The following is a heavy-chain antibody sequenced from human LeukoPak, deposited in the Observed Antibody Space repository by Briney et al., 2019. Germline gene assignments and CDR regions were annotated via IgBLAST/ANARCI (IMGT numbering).Heavy chain of an antibody. CDR3: ARVEWELLGAHL. Sequence: SETLSLTCSVSGGSIRSHYWSWIRQPPGKRPEWIGHVFFTGSTTYNPTLEGRVTISIDMSGSQFSLKLTSVTAADTAVYYCARVEWELLGAHLWGQGILLSVSS. CDR1: GGSIRSHY. D-gene: IGHD1-26*01. J-gene: IGHJ4*02. V-gene: IGHV4-59*11. CDR2: VFFTGST.